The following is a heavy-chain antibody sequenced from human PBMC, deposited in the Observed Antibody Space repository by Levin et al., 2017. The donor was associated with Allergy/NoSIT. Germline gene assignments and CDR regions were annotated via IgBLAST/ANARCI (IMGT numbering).Heavy chain of an antibody. Sequence: GGSLRLSCAASGFTFSSYAMSWVRQAPGKGLEWVSAISGSGGSTYYADSVKGRFTISRDNSKNTLYLQMNSLRAEDTAVYYCAKDRGSYGREDYFDYWGQGTLVTVSS. D-gene: IGHD5-18*01. CDR1: GFTFSSYA. CDR2: ISGSGGST. CDR3: AKDRGSYGREDYFDY. J-gene: IGHJ4*02. V-gene: IGHV3-23*01.